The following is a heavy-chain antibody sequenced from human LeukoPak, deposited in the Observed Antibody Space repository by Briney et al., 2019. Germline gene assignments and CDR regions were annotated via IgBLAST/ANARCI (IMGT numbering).Heavy chain of an antibody. CDR2: IKQDGSEK. D-gene: IGHD4-23*01. CDR1: GFTFNSYW. CDR3: ARGAYGGRGYYYGVDV. V-gene: IGHV3-7*03. Sequence: PGGSLRLSCAASGFTFNSYWMNWVRQAPGKGLEWVANIKQDGSEKYYVDSVKGRFTISRDNTKNSLYLQMNSLRAEDTAVYFCARGAYGGRGYYYGVDVWGKGTTVTVSS. J-gene: IGHJ6*04.